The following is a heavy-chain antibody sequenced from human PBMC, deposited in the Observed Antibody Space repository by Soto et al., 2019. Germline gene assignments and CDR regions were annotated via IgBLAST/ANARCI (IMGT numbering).Heavy chain of an antibody. CDR1: GGSIRGYY. J-gene: IGHJ6*02. D-gene: IGHD1-1*01. CDR2: MHTSGST. Sequence: QMQLQESGPGLVKPSETLSLTCTVSGGSIRGYYWSWIRQSAGMRLEWIGRMHTSGSTNYNPSLKSRVTISVDMSKNQISLKLTSVTAADTALYYCVRELPQRQGRNMDVWGQGTTVTVSS. V-gene: IGHV4-4*07. CDR3: VRELPQRQGRNMDV.